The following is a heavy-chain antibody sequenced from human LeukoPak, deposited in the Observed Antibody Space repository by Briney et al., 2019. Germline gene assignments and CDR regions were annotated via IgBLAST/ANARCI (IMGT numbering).Heavy chain of an antibody. Sequence: SETLSLTCTVSGDSISSSSFYWGWIRQPPGKGLEWIGSIYYSGSTYYNPSLKSRVTISVDTSKNQFSLNLSSVTAADTAVYYCARRDKVEQLYYYDSSGYYPGAFDIWGQGTMVTVSS. CDR3: ARRDKVEQLYYYDSSGYYPGAFDI. V-gene: IGHV4-39*01. J-gene: IGHJ3*02. D-gene: IGHD3-22*01. CDR1: GDSISSSSFY. CDR2: IYYSGST.